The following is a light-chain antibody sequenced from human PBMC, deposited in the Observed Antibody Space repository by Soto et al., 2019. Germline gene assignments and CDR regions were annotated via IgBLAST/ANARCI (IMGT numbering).Light chain of an antibody. J-gene: IGLJ1*01. Sequence: QSVLTQPASVSGSPGQSITISCTGTSSDVGTYNYVSWYQQHSGKAPKLMIYEVSNRPSGVSNRFSGSKSGNTASLTISGLQAEAEADDYCSAYTSSLTRYVFGSGTKLTVL. CDR3: SAYTSSLTRYV. V-gene: IGLV2-14*01. CDR2: EVS. CDR1: SSDVGTYNY.